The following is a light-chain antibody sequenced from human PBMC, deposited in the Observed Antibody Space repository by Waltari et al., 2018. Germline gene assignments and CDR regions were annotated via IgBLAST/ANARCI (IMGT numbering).Light chain of an antibody. Sequence: QSALTQPASVSGSPGQSITISCTGTSSDIGGYNYVSWYQQHPGKAPKLMIYDVSNRPSGVSKRFSGTKSGNTASLTISGRQAEDEADYYCSSYITSSTLELFGGGTSLTVL. CDR3: SSYITSSTLEL. V-gene: IGLV2-14*03. J-gene: IGLJ2*01. CDR2: DVS. CDR1: SSDIGGYNY.